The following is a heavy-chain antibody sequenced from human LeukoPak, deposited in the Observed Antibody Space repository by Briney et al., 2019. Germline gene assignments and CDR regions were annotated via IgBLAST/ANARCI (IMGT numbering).Heavy chain of an antibody. Sequence: SETLSLTCTVSGGSISSGSYYWSWIRQPAGKGLEWIGRIYTSGSTNYNPSLKSRVTISVDTSKNQFSLKLSSVTAADTAVYYCARERYSGSYGYWGQGTLVTVS. CDR2: IYTSGST. J-gene: IGHJ4*02. D-gene: IGHD1-26*01. CDR3: ARERYSGSYGY. V-gene: IGHV4-61*02. CDR1: GGSISSGSYY.